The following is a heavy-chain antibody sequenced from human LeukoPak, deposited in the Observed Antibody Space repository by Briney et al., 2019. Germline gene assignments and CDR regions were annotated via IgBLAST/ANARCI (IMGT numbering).Heavy chain of an antibody. Sequence: GGSLRLSCAASGFPFSQAWMRWVRQVPGKGLECVGRMKSKTDGGATDYPAPVSGRFTISRGDSRNTVYLQLRSLKTEDTAVYFCTTDRGITTKLLFDSWGQGTPVTVSS. D-gene: IGHD1-14*01. CDR1: GFPFSQAW. CDR3: TTDRGITTKLLFDS. CDR2: MKSKTDGGAT. V-gene: IGHV3-15*01. J-gene: IGHJ4*02.